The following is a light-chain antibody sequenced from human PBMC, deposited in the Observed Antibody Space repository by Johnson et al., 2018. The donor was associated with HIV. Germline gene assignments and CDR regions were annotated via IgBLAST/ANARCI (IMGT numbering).Light chain of an antibody. CDR1: TSNIGNNY. CDR2: DNN. Sequence: QSVLTQPPSVSAAPGQKVTISCSGSTSNIGNNYVSWYQHLPRTAPKLLIYDNNKRPSGIPDRFSGSKSGTSATLGITGLQTGDEADYYCGTWDSILSSYYVFGTGTKVTVL. V-gene: IGLV1-51*01. CDR3: GTWDSILSSYYV. J-gene: IGLJ1*01.